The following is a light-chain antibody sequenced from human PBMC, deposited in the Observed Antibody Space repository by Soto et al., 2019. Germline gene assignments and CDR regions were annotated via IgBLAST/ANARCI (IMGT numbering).Light chain of an antibody. CDR3: RSYTSRSALV. V-gene: IGLV2-14*01. J-gene: IGLJ2*01. Sequence: QSALTQPASVSGSPGQSITISCSGTSSDVGGNNYVSWYQQHPGKAPKLIIYEGNNRPSAVANRFSGSKSGDTASHTSSVLQAEDDADYCSRSYTSRSALVFGGGTKLTVL. CDR2: EGN. CDR1: SSDVGGNNY.